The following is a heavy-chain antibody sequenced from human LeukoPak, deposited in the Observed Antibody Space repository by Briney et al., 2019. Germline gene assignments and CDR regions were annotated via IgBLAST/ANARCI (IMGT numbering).Heavy chain of an antibody. CDR3: ARVRDFWSGYYIGILDY. J-gene: IGHJ4*02. D-gene: IGHD3-3*01. CDR1: GGSISSYY. V-gene: IGHV4-59*06. Sequence: PSETLSLTCTVSGGSISSYYWSWIRQHPGKGLEWIGYIYYSGSTYYNPSLKSRVTISVDTSKNQFSLKLSSVTAADTAVYYCARVRDFWSGYYIGILDYWGQGTLVTVSS. CDR2: IYYSGST.